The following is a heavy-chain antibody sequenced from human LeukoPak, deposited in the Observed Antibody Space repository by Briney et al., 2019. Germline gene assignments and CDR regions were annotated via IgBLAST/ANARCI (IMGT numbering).Heavy chain of an antibody. CDR2: INHSGST. CDR3: ARARKEYYYDSSGYYYQYFQH. J-gene: IGHJ1*01. Sequence: ETSETLSLTCAVYGGSFSGYYWSWIRQPPGKGLEWIGEINHSGSTNYNPSLKSRVTISVDTSKNQFSLKLSSVTAADTAVYYCARARKEYYYDSSGYYYQYFQHWGQGTLVTVSS. CDR1: GGSFSGYY. D-gene: IGHD3-22*01. V-gene: IGHV4-34*01.